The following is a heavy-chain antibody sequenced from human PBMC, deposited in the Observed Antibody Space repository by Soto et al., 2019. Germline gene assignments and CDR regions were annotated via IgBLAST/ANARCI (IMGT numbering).Heavy chain of an antibody. Sequence: QITLKESGPTLVKPTQTLALTCTFSGFSLSTSGVGVGWIRQPPGKALEWLALIYWDDDKRYSPSLKSRLTITQDTSKNQVVLTMTNMDPVDTATYYCAHTTYYDFWSGYRVCWFDPWGQGTLVTVSS. CDR2: IYWDDDK. CDR1: GFSLSTSGVG. D-gene: IGHD3-3*01. V-gene: IGHV2-5*02. J-gene: IGHJ5*02. CDR3: AHTTYYDFWSGYRVCWFDP.